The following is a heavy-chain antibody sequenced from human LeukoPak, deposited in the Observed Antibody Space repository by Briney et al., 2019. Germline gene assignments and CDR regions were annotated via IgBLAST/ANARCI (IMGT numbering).Heavy chain of an antibody. CDR2: LYSDGNT. J-gene: IGHJ4*01. D-gene: IGHD1-14*01. CDR3: ARGVEPLAANTLAY. Sequence: GGSLRLFCAAAGFTVITNYITSVRQAPGEGLECVSVLYSDGNTKYADSVQGRFTISRDNSRNTLYLEWNSWSPDERAVYYWARGVEPLAANTLAYSGHGTLVTVSS. CDR1: GFTVITNY. V-gene: IGHV3-53*01.